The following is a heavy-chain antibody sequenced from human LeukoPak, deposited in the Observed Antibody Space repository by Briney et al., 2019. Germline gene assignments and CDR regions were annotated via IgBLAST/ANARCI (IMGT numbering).Heavy chain of an antibody. Sequence: GGSLRLSCAASGFTFSSSGMHWVRQAPGKGLEWVAFIRFDGSDEYYRDSVKGRFTISRDNSKNTLYLQMNSLRTEDTAVYYCPNRPPTITAAGTSHDFHYWGQGTLVTVSS. D-gene: IGHD6-13*01. CDR3: PNRPPTITAAGTSHDFHY. V-gene: IGHV3-30*02. CDR1: GFTFSSSG. J-gene: IGHJ4*02. CDR2: IRFDGSDE.